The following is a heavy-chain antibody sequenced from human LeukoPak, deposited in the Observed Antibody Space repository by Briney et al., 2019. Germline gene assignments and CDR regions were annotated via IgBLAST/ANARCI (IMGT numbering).Heavy chain of an antibody. CDR2: INPNSGGT. CDR3: ARSYCSSTSCYMSRHFDY. J-gene: IGHJ4*02. CDR1: GYTFTGYY. V-gene: IGHV1-2*02. Sequence: ASVKVSCKASGYTFTGYYMHWVRQAPGQGLEWMGWINPNSGGTNYAQKFQGRVTMTRDTSISTAYMELSRLRSDDTAVYYCARSYCSSTSCYMSRHFDYWGQGTLVTVSS. D-gene: IGHD2-2*02.